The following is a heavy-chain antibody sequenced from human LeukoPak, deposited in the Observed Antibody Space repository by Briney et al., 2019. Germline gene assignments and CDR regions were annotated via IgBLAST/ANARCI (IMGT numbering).Heavy chain of an antibody. J-gene: IGHJ4*02. Sequence: PGGSLRLSCAATGFIVSSNYMNWVRQAPGKGLEWASTLYTDGRTFYADSVKGRFTFSRDNSKNTVYLQLNSLRAEDTAVYYCSRIWSAHDNSWGQGALVTVSS. CDR1: GFIVSSNY. V-gene: IGHV3-66*01. D-gene: IGHD3-3*01. CDR2: LYTDGRT. CDR3: SRIWSAHDNS.